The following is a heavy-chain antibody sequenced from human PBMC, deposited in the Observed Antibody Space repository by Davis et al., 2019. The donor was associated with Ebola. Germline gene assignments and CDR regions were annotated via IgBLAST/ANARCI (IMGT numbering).Heavy chain of an antibody. CDR2: IYPGDSDT. D-gene: IGHD3-3*01. CDR3: ARPHGIFGNEYYFDY. J-gene: IGHJ4*02. V-gene: IGHV5-51*01. Sequence: GESLKISCKGSGYSFTSYWIGWVRQLPGKGLEWMGIIYPGDSDTRYSPSFQGQVTISADKSISTAYLQLSSLKASDTAMYYCARPHGIFGNEYYFDYWGQGTLVTVSS. CDR1: GYSFTSYW.